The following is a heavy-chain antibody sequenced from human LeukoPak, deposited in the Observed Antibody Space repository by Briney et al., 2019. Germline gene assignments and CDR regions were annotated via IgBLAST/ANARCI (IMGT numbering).Heavy chain of an antibody. Sequence: ASVKVSCKASGYTFTSYYMHWVRQAPGQGLEWMGIINPSGGSTSYAQKFQGRVTMTRDMSTSTAYMELSSLRSEDTAVYYCARDSSSWHGGIDYWGQGTLVTVSS. CDR2: INPSGGST. D-gene: IGHD6-13*01. CDR1: GYTFTSYY. CDR3: ARDSSSWHGGIDY. V-gene: IGHV1-46*01. J-gene: IGHJ4*02.